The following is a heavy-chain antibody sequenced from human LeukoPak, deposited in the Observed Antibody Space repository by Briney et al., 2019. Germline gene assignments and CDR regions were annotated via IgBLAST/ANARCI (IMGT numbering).Heavy chain of an antibody. CDR3: ARGEGGYDSNFDV. J-gene: IGHJ4*02. D-gene: IGHD5-12*01. CDR1: GFTVSSNY. CDR2: IYSGGGT. V-gene: IGHV3-53*01. Sequence: PGTSLRLSCAASGFTVSSNYMSWGRQAPGKGLEWVSLIYSGGGTYYAESVRGRFTVSRDNSKNTLYLQMNSLRAEDTAVYYCARGEGGYDSNFDVWGQGTLVTVSS.